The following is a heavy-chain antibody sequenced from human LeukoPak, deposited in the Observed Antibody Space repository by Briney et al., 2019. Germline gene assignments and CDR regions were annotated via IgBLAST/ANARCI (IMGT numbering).Heavy chain of an antibody. J-gene: IGHJ3*01. CDR3: ARHDGSSWYYAFDV. V-gene: IGHV4-59*08. CDR2: IYYSGST. Sequence: SETLSLTCTVSGVSISSYYWSWIRQPPGKGLEWIGYIYYSGSTNYNPSLKSRVTKSLDTSNNQSSLKLSSVTAADTAVYYCARHDGSSWYYAFDVWGQGTMVTVSS. CDR1: GVSISSYY. D-gene: IGHD6-13*01.